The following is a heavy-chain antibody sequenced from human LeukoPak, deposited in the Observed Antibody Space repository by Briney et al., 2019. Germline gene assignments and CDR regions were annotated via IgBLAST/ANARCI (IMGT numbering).Heavy chain of an antibody. CDR1: GGSFSGYY. Sequence: SETLSLTCAVYGGSFSGYYWSWIRQPPGKGLEWIGEINHSGSTNYNPSLKSRVTISVDTSKNQFSLKLDSVTAADTAVYYCAKGTSSGWYYFDYWGQGTLVTVSS. CDR3: AKGTSSGWYYFDY. J-gene: IGHJ4*02. CDR2: INHSGST. D-gene: IGHD6-19*01. V-gene: IGHV4-34*01.